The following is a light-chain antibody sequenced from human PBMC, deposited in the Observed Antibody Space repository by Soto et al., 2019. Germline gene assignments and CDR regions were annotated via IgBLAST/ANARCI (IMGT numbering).Light chain of an antibody. Sequence: EIFFSQSTGTPSLSPGERATLSCRASQSVSNNYLAWYQQKPGQAPRLLIYGASNRATGIPDRFSGSGSGTDFTLTISRLEPEDFAVYYCQQYGSSGTFGQGTKVDI. V-gene: IGKV3-20*01. CDR1: QSVSNNY. J-gene: IGKJ1*01. CDR3: QQYGSSGT. CDR2: GAS.